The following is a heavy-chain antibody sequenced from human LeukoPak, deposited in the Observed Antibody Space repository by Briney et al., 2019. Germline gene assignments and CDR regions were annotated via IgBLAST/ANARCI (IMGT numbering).Heavy chain of an antibody. J-gene: IGHJ6*02. CDR2: IRYDGSNK. CDR3: ARIVFVVEGYGMDV. Sequence: GGSLRLSCAASGFTFSNAWMSWVRQAPGKGLEWVAFIRYDGSNKYYADSVKGRFTISRDNSKNTLYLQMNSLRAEDTAVYYCARIVFVVEGYGMDVWGQGTTVTVS. V-gene: IGHV3-30*02. CDR1: GFTFSNAW. D-gene: IGHD2-21*01.